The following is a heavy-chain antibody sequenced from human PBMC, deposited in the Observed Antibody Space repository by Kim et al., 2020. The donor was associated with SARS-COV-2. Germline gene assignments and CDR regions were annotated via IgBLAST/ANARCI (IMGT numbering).Heavy chain of an antibody. V-gene: IGHV3-23*01. CDR3: AKASYSYGFLFDY. D-gene: IGHD5-18*01. J-gene: IGHJ4*02. Sequence: YAASMKGRFTISRDNSKNALYLQMNSLRAEDTAVYYCAKASYSYGFLFDYWGQGALVTVSS.